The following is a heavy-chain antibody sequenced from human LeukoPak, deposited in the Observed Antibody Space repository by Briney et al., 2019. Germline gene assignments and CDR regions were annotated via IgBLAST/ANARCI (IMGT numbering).Heavy chain of an antibody. Sequence: GGSLRLSCAASGFTLSNYWMHWVRQAPGKGLVWVSHINTDGTTTNYADSVKGRFTISRDTAKNTLYLQMNSLRAEDTAVYYCARFGWVPPAHFAWGQGALVTVSS. V-gene: IGHV3-74*01. J-gene: IGHJ5*02. CDR2: INTDGTTT. CDR1: GFTLSNYW. CDR3: ARFGWVPPAHFA. D-gene: IGHD3-10*01.